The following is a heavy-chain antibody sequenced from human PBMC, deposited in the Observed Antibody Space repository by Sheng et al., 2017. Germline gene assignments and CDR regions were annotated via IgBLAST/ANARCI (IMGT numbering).Heavy chain of an antibody. CDR2: IRSKANSYAT. V-gene: IGHV3-73*02. J-gene: IGHJ4*02. D-gene: IGHD4-17*01. CDR3: TRQGTTVTRDY. CDR1: VFTFSGSA. Sequence: EVQLVESGGGLVQPGGSLKLSCAASVFTFSGSAMHWVRQASGKGLEWVGRIRSKANSYATAYAASVKGRFTISRDDSKNTAYLQMNSLKTEDTAVYYCTRQGTTVTRDYWGQGTLVT.